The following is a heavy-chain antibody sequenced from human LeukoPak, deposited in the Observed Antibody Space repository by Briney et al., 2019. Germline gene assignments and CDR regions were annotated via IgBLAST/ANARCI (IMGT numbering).Heavy chain of an antibody. J-gene: IGHJ4*02. CDR3: ARDRFGSGSYGPSFDY. Sequence: GASVKVSCKASGYTFTGYYMHWVRQAPGQGLEWMGWISAYNGNTNYAQKLQGRVTMTSDTSTSTAYMELRSLRSDDTAVYYCARDRFGSGSYGPSFDYWGQGTLVTVSS. V-gene: IGHV1-18*04. CDR2: ISAYNGNT. D-gene: IGHD3-10*01. CDR1: GYTFTGYY.